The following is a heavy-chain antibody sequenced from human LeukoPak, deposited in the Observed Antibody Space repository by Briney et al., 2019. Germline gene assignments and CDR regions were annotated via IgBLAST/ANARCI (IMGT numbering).Heavy chain of an antibody. J-gene: IGHJ4*02. Sequence: SQTLSLTCTVSGGSISSGGYYWSWIRQPPGKGLEWIGYIYHSGSTYYNPSLKSRVTISVDRSKNQFSLKLSSVTAADTAVYYCARAPPNWNYDYWGQGTLVTVSS. D-gene: IGHD1-7*01. CDR1: GGSISSGGYY. CDR2: IYHSGST. CDR3: ARAPPNWNYDY. V-gene: IGHV4-30-2*01.